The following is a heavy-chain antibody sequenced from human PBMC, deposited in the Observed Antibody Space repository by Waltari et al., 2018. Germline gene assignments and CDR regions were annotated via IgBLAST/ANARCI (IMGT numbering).Heavy chain of an antibody. D-gene: IGHD2-15*01. V-gene: IGHV3-48*04. J-gene: IGHJ6*04. CDR1: GFTFRSYS. CDR2: ISGSSFTI. CDR3: ARDVGYCSGGSCPAMDV. Sequence: EVQLVESGGGLAQPGGSLRLSCAASGFTFRSYSMNWVRQAPGKGLEWLSYISGSSFTIYYADSVKGRFTISRDNAENSVYLQMNSLRAEDTAVYYCARDVGYCSGGSCPAMDVWGKGTTVTISS.